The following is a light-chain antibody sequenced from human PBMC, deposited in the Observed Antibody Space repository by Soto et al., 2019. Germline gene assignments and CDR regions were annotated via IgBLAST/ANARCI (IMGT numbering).Light chain of an antibody. J-gene: IGKJ4*01. CDR3: QQTYSIPLT. V-gene: IGKV1-39*01. CDR1: QSIRSS. Sequence: DIQMTQSPSSLSASVGDRITITCRARQSIRSSLSWYQQKVGKAPKLLIYAASTLQGGVPSRFSGSGSGTDFTLTISSLQPEDFAAYHCQQTYSIPLTFGGGTKVEVK. CDR2: AAS.